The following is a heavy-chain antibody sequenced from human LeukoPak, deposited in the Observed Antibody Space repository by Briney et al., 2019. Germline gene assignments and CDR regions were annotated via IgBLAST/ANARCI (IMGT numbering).Heavy chain of an antibody. D-gene: IGHD4-17*01. J-gene: IGHJ3*02. Sequence: PGRSLRLSCAASGFTFSSYGMHWVRQAPGKGLEWVAVIWYDGSNKYYADSVKGRFTISRDNSKNTLYLQMNSLRAEDTAVYYCVRENYGDYDAFDMWGQGTMVTVPS. CDR2: IWYDGSNK. CDR3: VRENYGDYDAFDM. CDR1: GFTFSSYG. V-gene: IGHV3-33*01.